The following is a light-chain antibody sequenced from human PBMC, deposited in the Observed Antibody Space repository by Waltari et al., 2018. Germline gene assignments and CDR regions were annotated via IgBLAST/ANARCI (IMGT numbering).Light chain of an antibody. CDR2: GNT. V-gene: IGLV1-40*01. CDR3: QSYDSSLGGSV. Sequence: QSVLTQPPSVSGAPGQRVTISCTWSSSNIGAGYDVNWYQQLPGEAPKLLIYGNTNRPSGVPDRVSGSKSGTSASLAITGLQAEDEADYYCQSYDSSLGGSVFGGGTKLTVL. CDR1: SSNIGAGYD. J-gene: IGLJ2*01.